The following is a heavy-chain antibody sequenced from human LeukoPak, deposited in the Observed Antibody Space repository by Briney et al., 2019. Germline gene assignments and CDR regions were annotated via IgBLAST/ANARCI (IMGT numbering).Heavy chain of an antibody. CDR1: GFTFSSYG. CDR2: IRYDGSNK. CDR3: AKGSSNRGVRGVITY. V-gene: IGHV3-30*02. Sequence: GGSLRLSCAASGFTFSSYGMHWVRQAPGKGLEWVAFIRYDGSNKYYADSVKGRFTISRDNSKNTLYLQMNSLRAEDTAVYYCAKGSSNRGVRGVITYWGQGTLVTVSS. J-gene: IGHJ4*02. D-gene: IGHD3-10*01.